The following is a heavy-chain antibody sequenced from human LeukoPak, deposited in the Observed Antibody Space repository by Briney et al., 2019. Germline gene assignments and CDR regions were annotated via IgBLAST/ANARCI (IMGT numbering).Heavy chain of an antibody. CDR3: AKGGCSSTTCYLANP. CDR1: GLTFSSYG. D-gene: IGHD2-2*01. V-gene: IGHV3-30*18. CDR2: ISYDGTIR. J-gene: IGHJ5*02. Sequence: GGSLRLSCAASGLTFSSYGMHWVREAPGKGLEWVAVISYDGTIRNYADSVKGRFTISRDNSKNTLYLQMNSLTAEDTALYYCAKGGCSSTTCYLANPWGQGTLVTVSS.